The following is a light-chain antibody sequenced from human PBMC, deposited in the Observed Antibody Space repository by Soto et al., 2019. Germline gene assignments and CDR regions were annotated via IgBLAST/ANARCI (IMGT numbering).Light chain of an antibody. CDR2: GAS. CDR1: QSISSN. J-gene: IGKJ1*01. CDR3: QQYDSSPKT. V-gene: IGKV3-20*01. Sequence: EIVLTQSPGTLSLSPGEKATLSCRASQSISSNLAWYQQKPGQAPRLLIYGASSRATGIPDRFSGSGSGTDFTLTISRLEPEDFAVYYCQQYDSSPKTFGQGTKVDI.